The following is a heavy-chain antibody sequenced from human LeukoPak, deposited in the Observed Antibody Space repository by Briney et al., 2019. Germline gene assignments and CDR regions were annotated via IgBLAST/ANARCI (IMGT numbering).Heavy chain of an antibody. CDR2: IYTSGST. J-gene: IGHJ4*02. Sequence: SQTLSLTCTVSGGSISSGSYYWSWVRQPGGKGLEWIGRIYTSGSTYYNPSLKSRVTISVDTSKNQFSLKLSSVTAADTAVYYCARGHDYGDYHFDYWGQGTLVTVSS. CDR1: GGSISSGSYY. V-gene: IGHV4-61*02. CDR3: ARGHDYGDYHFDY. D-gene: IGHD4-17*01.